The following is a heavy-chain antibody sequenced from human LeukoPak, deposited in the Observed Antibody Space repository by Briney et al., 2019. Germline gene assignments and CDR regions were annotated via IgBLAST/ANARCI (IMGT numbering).Heavy chain of an antibody. V-gene: IGHV1-69*13. CDR3: ARGVVGQLWXXYFDY. Sequence: SVKVSCKASGGTFSSYAISWVRQAPGQGLEWMGGIIPIFGTANYAQKFQGRVTITADESTSTAYMELSSLRSEDTAVYYCARGVVGQLWXXYFDYWGQXXXVXVS. CDR1: GGTFSSYA. CDR2: IIPIFGTA. D-gene: IGHD5-18*01. J-gene: IGHJ4*02.